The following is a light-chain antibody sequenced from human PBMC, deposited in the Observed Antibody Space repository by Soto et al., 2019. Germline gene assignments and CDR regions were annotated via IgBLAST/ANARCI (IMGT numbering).Light chain of an antibody. Sequence: QSVLTQPPSVSGAPGQRVTISCTGSSSSIGAGYDVHWYHQLPGAAPKLLVSGNNNRPSAVPDRLSASKSGTSASLAITGLQTEDEAQYYCQSYDSRLTAYVFGTGTKLTVL. V-gene: IGLV1-40*01. J-gene: IGLJ1*01. CDR2: GNN. CDR3: QSYDSRLTAYV. CDR1: SSSIGAGYD.